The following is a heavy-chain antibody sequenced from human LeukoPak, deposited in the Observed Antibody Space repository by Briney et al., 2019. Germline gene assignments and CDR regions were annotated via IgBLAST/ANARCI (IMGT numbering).Heavy chain of an antibody. J-gene: IGHJ6*03. V-gene: IGHV3-23*01. CDR1: GFTFSSYA. CDR2: ISGSGGRT. D-gene: IGHD3-22*01. Sequence: GGSLRLSCPASGFTFSSYAMSWVRQAPGKGLEWVSAISGSGGRTYYADSVKGRFTISRDNSKNTLYLQMNSLRAEDTVVYYCAKVIMLVVVIYDYMDVWGKGTTVTVSS. CDR3: AKVIMLVVVIYDYMDV.